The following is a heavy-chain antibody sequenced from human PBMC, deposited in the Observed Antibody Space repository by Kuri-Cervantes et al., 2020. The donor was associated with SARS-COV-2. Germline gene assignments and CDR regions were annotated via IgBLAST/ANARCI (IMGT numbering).Heavy chain of an antibody. CDR2: ISGSGGST. D-gene: IGHD2-2*01. J-gene: IGHJ1*01. CDR3: AKVYGDIVVVPAAKYFQH. V-gene: IGHV3-23*01. CDR1: GFTFSSYA. Sequence: GGSLRLSCAASGFTFSSYAMSWVRQAPGKGLEWVSAISGSGGSTYYADSVKGRLTISRDNSKNTLYLQRNSLRAEDTAVYYCAKVYGDIVVVPAAKYFQHWGQGTLVTVSS.